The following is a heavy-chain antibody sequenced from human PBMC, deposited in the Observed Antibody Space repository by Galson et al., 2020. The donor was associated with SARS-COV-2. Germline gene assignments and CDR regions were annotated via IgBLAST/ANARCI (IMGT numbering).Heavy chain of an antibody. J-gene: IGHJ4*02. V-gene: IGHV2-5*02. CDR3: AHRRESWLGANFDY. D-gene: IGHD3-10*01. CDR2: IYWDDDK. CDR1: GFSLSTSGVG. Sequence: SGPTLVKPTQTLTLTCTFSGFSLSTSGVGVGWIRQPPGKALEWLALIYWDDDKRYSPSLKSRLTITKDTSKNQVVLTMTNMDPVDTATYYCAHRRESWLGANFDYWGQGTLVTVSS.